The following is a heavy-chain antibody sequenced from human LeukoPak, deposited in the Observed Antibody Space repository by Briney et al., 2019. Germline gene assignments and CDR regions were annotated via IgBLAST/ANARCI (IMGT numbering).Heavy chain of an antibody. J-gene: IGHJ6*03. V-gene: IGHV4-59*01. CDR1: GSSISRYY. CDR2: TYYSGTT. Sequence: SETLSLTCTVSGSSISRYYWTWIGQPPGKGLDWIGYTYYSGTTNYNPSLESRVTISGDTSKNQFSLKLSSVSAADTAVYYCARGLYSYGFYYYYYMDVWGKGTTVTVSS. D-gene: IGHD5-18*01. CDR3: ARGLYSYGFYYYYYMDV.